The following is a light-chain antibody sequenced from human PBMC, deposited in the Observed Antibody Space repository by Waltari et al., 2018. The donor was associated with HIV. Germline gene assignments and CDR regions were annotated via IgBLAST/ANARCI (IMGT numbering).Light chain of an antibody. V-gene: IGLV2-14*01. Sequence: QSALTQPASVSRSPGQSLTISCTGTNSDAGASKYVSWYQQHPGKAPKLMIYEVSNRPSGVSNRFSGSKSGNTASLTISGLQAEDEADYFCSSYTSSSTLVFGSGTKVTVL. CDR2: EVS. J-gene: IGLJ1*01. CDR3: SSYTSSSTLV. CDR1: NSDAGASKY.